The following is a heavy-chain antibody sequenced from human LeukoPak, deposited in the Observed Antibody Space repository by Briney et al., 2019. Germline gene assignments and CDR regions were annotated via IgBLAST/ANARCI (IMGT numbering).Heavy chain of an antibody. CDR2: ISSGSDSI. CDR3: AKALDSSGYPCDY. D-gene: IGHD3-22*01. V-gene: IGHV3-48*01. J-gene: IGHJ4*02. Sequence: GGSLRLSCVASGFRVSIYNMNWVRQAPGKGLEWLSYISSGSDSIYYADSVKGRFTISRDNANNSLYLQMNSLRAEDTAVYYCAKALDSSGYPCDYWGQGAPVTVSS. CDR1: GFRVSIYN.